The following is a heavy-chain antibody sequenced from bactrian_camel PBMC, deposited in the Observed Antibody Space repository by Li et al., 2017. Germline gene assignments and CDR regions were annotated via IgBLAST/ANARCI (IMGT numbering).Heavy chain of an antibody. Sequence: HVQLVESGGGSVEPGGSLRLSCTGSGFTNSGKSMGWFRQVPGKEREGVAIFRFINGRTAYTTSVKGRFTISQDVAKSTVYLQMNSLKPEDTAMYYCAADSAVVPGEELLPDLNYWGQGTQVTVS. D-gene: IGHD6*01. CDR2: FRFINGRT. CDR3: AADSAVVPGEELLPDLNY. V-gene: IGHV3-3*01. CDR1: GFTNSGKS. J-gene: IGHJ4*01.